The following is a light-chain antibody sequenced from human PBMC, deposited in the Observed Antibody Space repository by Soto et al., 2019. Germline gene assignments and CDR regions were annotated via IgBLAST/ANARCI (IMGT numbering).Light chain of an antibody. CDR1: SSDVGGYNH. CDR2: DVS. Sequence: QSVLTQPASVSGSPGQSITISCTGTSSDVGGYNHVSWYQQHPGKAPKLMIYDVSNRPSRVSNRFSGSKAGNTASLTISGLQAEDEADYYCSSYTSSSTLVFGGGTKLTVL. V-gene: IGLV2-14*01. J-gene: IGLJ2*01. CDR3: SSYTSSSTLV.